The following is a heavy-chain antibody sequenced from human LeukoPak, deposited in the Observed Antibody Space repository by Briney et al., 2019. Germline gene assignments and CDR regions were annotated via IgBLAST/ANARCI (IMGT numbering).Heavy chain of an antibody. CDR1: GGTFSSYA. CDR2: IIPIFGTA. CDR3: AMHDWPDGASSGHWYFDL. Sequence: ASVKVSCKASGGTFSSYAISWVRQAPGQGLEWMGGIIPIFGTANYAQKFQGRVTITADKSTSTAYMELSSLRSEDTAVYYCAMHDWPDGASSGHWYFDLWGRGTLVTVSS. V-gene: IGHV1-69*06. J-gene: IGHJ2*01. D-gene: IGHD6-19*01.